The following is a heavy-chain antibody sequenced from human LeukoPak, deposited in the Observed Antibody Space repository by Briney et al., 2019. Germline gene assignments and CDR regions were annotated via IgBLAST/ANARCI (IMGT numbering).Heavy chain of an antibody. CDR3: ARDGYCSSTSCLSCYYGMDV. CDR2: IYTSGST. V-gene: IGHV4-4*07. J-gene: IGHJ6*02. Sequence: SETLSLTCTVSGGSISSYYWSWIRQPAGKGLEWIGRIYTSGSTNYNPSLKSRVTMSVDTSKNQFSLKLSSVTAADTAVYYCARDGYCSSTSCLSCYYGMDVWGQGTTVTVSS. CDR1: GGSISSYY. D-gene: IGHD2-2*01.